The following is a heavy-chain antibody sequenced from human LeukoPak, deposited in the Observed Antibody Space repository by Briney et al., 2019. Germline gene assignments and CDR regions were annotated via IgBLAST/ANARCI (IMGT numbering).Heavy chain of an antibody. J-gene: IGHJ4*02. Sequence: PSETLSLTCTVSGGSISSYYWSWIRQPPGKGLEWIGYIYYSGSTNYNPSLKSRVTISVDTSKNQFSLKLSSVTAADTAAYYCARLEKTYYYDSSGYYFDYWGQGTLVTVSS. CDR1: GGSISSYY. CDR3: ARLEKTYYYDSSGYYFDY. V-gene: IGHV4-59*01. CDR2: IYYSGST. D-gene: IGHD3-22*01.